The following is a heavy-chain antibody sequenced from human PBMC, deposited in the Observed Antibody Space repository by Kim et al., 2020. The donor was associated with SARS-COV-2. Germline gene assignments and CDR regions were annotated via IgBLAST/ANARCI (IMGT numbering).Heavy chain of an antibody. V-gene: IGHV4-39*01. CDR2: FYYSGST. Sequence: SETLSLTCTVSSGSISSSSYYWGWIRQPPGKGLEWIGSFYYSGSTYYNPSLKSRVTITVDTSKNQFSLNLTSVTAADTAVYYCARCYYSYYYMDVWGKGTTVTVSS. CDR1: SGSISSSSYY. CDR3: ARCYYSYYYMDV. J-gene: IGHJ6*03.